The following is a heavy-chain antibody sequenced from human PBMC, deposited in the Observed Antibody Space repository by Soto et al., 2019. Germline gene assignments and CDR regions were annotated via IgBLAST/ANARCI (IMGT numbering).Heavy chain of an antibody. V-gene: IGHV3-73*01. CDR1: GFTFSGSA. Sequence: LRLSCAASGFTFSGSAMHWVRQASGKGLEWVGRIRSKANSYATAYAASVKGRFTISRDDSKNTAYLQMNSLKTEDTAVYYCTRPYFGSTSLRHYYYYGMDVWGQGTTVTVSS. CDR3: TRPYFGSTSLRHYYYYGMDV. D-gene: IGHD2-2*01. CDR2: IRSKANSYAT. J-gene: IGHJ6*02.